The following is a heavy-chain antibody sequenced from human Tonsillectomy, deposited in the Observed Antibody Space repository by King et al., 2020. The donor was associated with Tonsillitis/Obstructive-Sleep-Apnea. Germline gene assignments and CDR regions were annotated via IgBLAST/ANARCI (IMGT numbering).Heavy chain of an antibody. CDR2: IIPILGIA. CDR3: ARETILGKDYGMDA. D-gene: IGHD3-3*01. Sequence: QLVQSGAEVKKPGSSVKVSCKASGGTFSSSVITWVRQAPGQGLEWMGGIIPILGIANYAQKFQGRVTITADKSTSTAYMELSSLRSEDTAVYYCARETILGKDYGMDALGQGTTITVSS. CDR1: GGTFSSSV. V-gene: IGHV1-69*10. J-gene: IGHJ6*02.